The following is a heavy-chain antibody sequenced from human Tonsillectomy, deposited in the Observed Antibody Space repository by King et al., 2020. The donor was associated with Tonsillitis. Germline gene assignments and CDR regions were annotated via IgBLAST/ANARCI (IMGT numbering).Heavy chain of an antibody. J-gene: IGHJ4*02. V-gene: IGHV3-33*05. CDR2: ISYDGSNK. CDR3: ADRDHLTTVTMGEAGY. Sequence: VQLVESGGGVVQPGRSLRLSCAASGFAFSSYGMHWVRQAPGKGLEWVAVISYDGSNKYYADSVKGRFTISRDNSKNTLYLQMNSLRAEDTSVYYCADRDHLTTVTMGEAGYWGQGALVTVSS. CDR1: GFAFSSYG. D-gene: IGHD4-17*01.